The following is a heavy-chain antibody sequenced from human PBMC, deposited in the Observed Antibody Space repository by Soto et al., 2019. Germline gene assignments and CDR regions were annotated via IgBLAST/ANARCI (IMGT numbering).Heavy chain of an antibody. J-gene: IGHJ6*02. Sequence: ASETLSLTCPVSGGPISSGGYYWSRIRQHPGKGLEWIGYIYYSGSTYYNPSLKSRVTISVDTSKNQFSLKLSSVTAADTAVYYCARDKGTVTTGRDYYYGMDVWGQGTTVTVSS. V-gene: IGHV4-31*03. CDR2: IYYSGST. D-gene: IGHD4-17*01. CDR3: ARDKGTVTTGRDYYYGMDV. CDR1: GGPISSGGYY.